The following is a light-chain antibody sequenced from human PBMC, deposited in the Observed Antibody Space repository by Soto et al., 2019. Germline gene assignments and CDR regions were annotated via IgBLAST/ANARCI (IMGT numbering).Light chain of an antibody. CDR3: QQFNVYPLT. V-gene: IGKV1-9*01. CDR1: QGIRDF. J-gene: IGKJ4*01. CDR2: AAS. Sequence: DIPLTQSPSFLSASVGDRVTITCRASQGIRDFLAWYQQKPGKAPKLLIYAASTFQAGVPTRFSGFASGTEFTLTISNLQPADSATYYCQQFNVYPLTFGGGTKVEIK.